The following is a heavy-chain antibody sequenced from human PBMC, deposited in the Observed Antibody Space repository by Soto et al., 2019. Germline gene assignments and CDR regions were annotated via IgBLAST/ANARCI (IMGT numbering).Heavy chain of an antibody. D-gene: IGHD2-21*02. CDR2: IYYNGNT. Sequence: SETLSLTCTVSGGSISGYYWNWIRQPPGRGLEWIGYIYYNGNTNYNPSLKSRVTISVDTSKNQFSLKLNSVTAADTAVYYCARDLWGYCGADCYPLDVWGQGTTVTVSS. CDR1: GGSISGYY. V-gene: IGHV4-59*01. CDR3: ARDLWGYCGADCYPLDV. J-gene: IGHJ6*02.